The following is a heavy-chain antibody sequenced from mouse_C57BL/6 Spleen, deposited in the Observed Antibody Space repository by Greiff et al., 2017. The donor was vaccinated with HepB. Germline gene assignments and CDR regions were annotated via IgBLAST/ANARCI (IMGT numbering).Heavy chain of an antibody. J-gene: IGHJ4*01. D-gene: IGHD3-2*02. CDR2: IWRGGST. Sequence: QVQLKQSGPGLVQPSQSLSITCTVSGFSLTSYGVHWVRQSPGKGLEWLGVIWRGGSTDYNAAFMSRLSITKDNSKSQVFFKMNSLQADDTAIYYFAKGGQLRLDAMDYWGQGTSVAVSS. CDR1: GFSLTSYG. V-gene: IGHV2-5*01. CDR3: AKGGQLRLDAMDY.